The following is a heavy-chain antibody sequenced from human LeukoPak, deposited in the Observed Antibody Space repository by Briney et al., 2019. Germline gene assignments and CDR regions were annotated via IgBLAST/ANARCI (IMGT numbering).Heavy chain of an antibody. Sequence: PGGSLRLSCVASGFTFDDYAMHCVRQAPGKGLEWVSLISRNGGSTYYADSVKGRFTISRDNSKNSLYLLMNSLRTEDTALYYCATPDAFDIWGQGTMVTVSS. CDR3: ATPDAFDI. CDR1: GFTFDDYA. J-gene: IGHJ3*02. V-gene: IGHV3-43*02. CDR2: ISRNGGST.